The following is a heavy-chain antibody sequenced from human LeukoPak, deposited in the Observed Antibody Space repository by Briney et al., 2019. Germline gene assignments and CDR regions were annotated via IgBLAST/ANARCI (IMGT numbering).Heavy chain of an antibody. Sequence: GGSLRLSCVDSGFTFSSYAMSWVRQAPGKGLEWVSAISGSGGSTYYADSVKGRFTISRDNSKNTLYLQMNSLRAEDTAVYYCAKDWGYYYDSSGDGYFDYWGQGTLVTVSS. J-gene: IGHJ4*02. D-gene: IGHD3-22*01. CDR1: GFTFSSYA. CDR3: AKDWGYYYDSSGDGYFDY. V-gene: IGHV3-23*01. CDR2: ISGSGGST.